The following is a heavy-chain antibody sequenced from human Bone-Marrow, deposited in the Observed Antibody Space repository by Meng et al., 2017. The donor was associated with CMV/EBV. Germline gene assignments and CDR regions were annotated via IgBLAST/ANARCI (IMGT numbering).Heavy chain of an antibody. Sequence: GESLKISCAASGFTFSSYSMNWVRQAPGKGLEWVSSISSSSSYIYYADSVKGRFTISRDNAKNSLYLQMNSLRAEDTAVYYCARARVDIVGATTFDYWGQGTLVTFSS. CDR2: ISSSSSYI. D-gene: IGHD1-26*01. CDR3: ARARVDIVGATTFDY. CDR1: GFTFSSYS. J-gene: IGHJ4*02. V-gene: IGHV3-21*01.